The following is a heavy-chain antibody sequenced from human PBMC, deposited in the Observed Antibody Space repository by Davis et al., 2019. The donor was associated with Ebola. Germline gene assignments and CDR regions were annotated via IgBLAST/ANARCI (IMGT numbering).Heavy chain of an antibody. V-gene: IGHV3-21*01. D-gene: IGHD2-2*01. CDR1: GLTFSTYT. Sequence: GESLKISCAASGLTFSTYTLNWVRQAPGKGLEWVSSISSSSTYIYYADSVEGRFTISRDNAKNSLYLQMNSLRAEDTAVYYCAREGKYRDESRTFDYWGQGTLVTVSS. J-gene: IGHJ4*02. CDR3: AREGKYRDESRTFDY. CDR2: ISSSSTYI.